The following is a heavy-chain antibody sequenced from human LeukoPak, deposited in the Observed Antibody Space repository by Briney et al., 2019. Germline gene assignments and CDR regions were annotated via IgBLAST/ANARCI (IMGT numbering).Heavy chain of an antibody. CDR3: ARAGGAHIVVVPAEADY. Sequence: GRSLRLSCAASGFTFSSYGMHWVRQAPGKGLEWVAVIWYDGSNKYYADSVKGRFTISRDNSNNTLYLQMNSLRAEDTAVYYCARAGGAHIVVVPAEADYWGQGTLV. D-gene: IGHD2-2*01. J-gene: IGHJ4*02. CDR2: IWYDGSNK. V-gene: IGHV3-33*01. CDR1: GFTFSSYG.